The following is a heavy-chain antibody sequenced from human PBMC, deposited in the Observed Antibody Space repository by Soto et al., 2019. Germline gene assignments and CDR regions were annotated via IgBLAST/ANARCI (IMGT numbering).Heavy chain of an antibody. Sequence: SETLSLTCTVSGGSISSSAYYWSWIRQPPGKGLEWIGYIFYSGSTYYNPSLESRVTISVDTSKNQISLKLSSVTAADTAVYYCARDTIHGSGKDYFDYWGQGTLVTVSS. CDR3: ARDTIHGSGKDYFDY. J-gene: IGHJ4*02. D-gene: IGHD3-10*01. CDR2: IFYSGST. V-gene: IGHV4-30-4*01. CDR1: GGSISSSAYY.